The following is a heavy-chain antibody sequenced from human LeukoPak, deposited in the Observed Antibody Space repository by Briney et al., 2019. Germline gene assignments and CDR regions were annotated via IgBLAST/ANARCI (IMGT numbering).Heavy chain of an antibody. Sequence: SGGSLRLSCAASGFTFSTYWMHWVRQAPGEGLVLVSRSNIDGRTTSYADSVKGRFTISRDNAKNMLYLQMNSLRAEDTAVYYCARIEDRGAAFDSWGQGTLVTVSS. CDR3: ARIEDRGAAFDS. D-gene: IGHD3-22*01. CDR2: SNIDGRTT. CDR1: GFTFSTYW. V-gene: IGHV3-74*01. J-gene: IGHJ4*02.